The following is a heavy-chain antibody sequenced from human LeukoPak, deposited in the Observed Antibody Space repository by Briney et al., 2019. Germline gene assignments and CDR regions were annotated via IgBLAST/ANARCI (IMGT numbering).Heavy chain of an antibody. CDR1: GGSIGTYY. Sequence: SETLSLTCSVSGGSIGTYYWNWIRQPAGKGLEWIGRIYASGSTSFNPSLKSRVAMSIDTSKTQFSLNLNSVTAADTAVYYCARTGDASYWYFDYWGQGTLVTVSS. V-gene: IGHV4-4*07. CDR3: ARTGDASYWYFDY. J-gene: IGHJ4*02. D-gene: IGHD1-26*01. CDR2: IYASGST.